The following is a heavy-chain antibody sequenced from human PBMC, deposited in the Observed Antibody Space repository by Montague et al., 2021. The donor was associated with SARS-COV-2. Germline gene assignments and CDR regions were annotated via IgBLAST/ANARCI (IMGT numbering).Heavy chain of an antibody. D-gene: IGHD2-15*01. CDR2: INHSGST. J-gene: IGHJ4*02. CDR3: ANADRCSSGSCYSPFDS. Sequence: SETLSLTCAVYGGSFSGYYWSWIRQPPGKGLEWIGEINHSGSTYYNPSLKSRVTMSVDTSKNQFSLKLTSVTAADTAVYYCANADRCSSGSCYSPFDSWGQGSLVTVSS. V-gene: IGHV4-34*01. CDR1: GGSFSGYY.